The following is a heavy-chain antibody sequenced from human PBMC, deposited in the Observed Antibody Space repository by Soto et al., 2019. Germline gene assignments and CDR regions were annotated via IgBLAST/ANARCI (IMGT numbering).Heavy chain of an antibody. Sequence: SSVKVSCKASGYTFTSYGISWMRQAPGQGIEWMGWICAYNGNTNYAQKLQGRVTMTTDTSTSTAYMELRSLRSDDTAVYYCARHYYYDSSGYYTFDCSGQGTLVNVSA. CDR1: GYTFTSYG. J-gene: IGHJ4*02. CDR2: ICAYNGNT. CDR3: ARHYYYDSSGYYTFDC. D-gene: IGHD3-22*01. V-gene: IGHV1-18*04.